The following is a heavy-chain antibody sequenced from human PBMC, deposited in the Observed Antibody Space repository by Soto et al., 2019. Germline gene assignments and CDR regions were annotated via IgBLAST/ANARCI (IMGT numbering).Heavy chain of an antibody. CDR1: GGSFSGYY. J-gene: IGHJ6*03. D-gene: IGHD3-3*01. Sequence: SETLSLTCAVYGGSFSGYYWSWIRQPPGKGLEWIGEINHSGSTNYNPSLKSRVTISVDTSKNQFSLKLSSVTAADTAVYYCARGRDITIFGVVPSYYYMDVWGKGTTVTVSS. CDR3: ARGRDITIFGVVPSYYYMDV. CDR2: INHSGST. V-gene: IGHV4-34*01.